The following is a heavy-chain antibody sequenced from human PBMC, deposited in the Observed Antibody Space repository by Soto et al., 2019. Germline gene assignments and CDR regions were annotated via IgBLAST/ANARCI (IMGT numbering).Heavy chain of an antibody. CDR2: ISANIGTT. J-gene: IGHJ4*02. V-gene: IGHV1-18*01. D-gene: IGHD3-22*01. Sequence: ASVKVSCKASGGTFSSYAISWVRQAPGQGLEWMGGISANIGTTNYAQKLQGRVTMTTDTSTSTAYMELRSLRSDDTAVYYCARDGPYYYDSSGYYYWGQGTLVTVSS. CDR1: GGTFSSYA. CDR3: ARDGPYYYDSSGYYY.